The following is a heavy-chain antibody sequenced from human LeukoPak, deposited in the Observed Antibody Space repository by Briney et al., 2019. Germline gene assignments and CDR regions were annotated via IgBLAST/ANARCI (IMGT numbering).Heavy chain of an antibody. J-gene: IGHJ4*02. Sequence: SETLSLTCTVSGGSISSYYWSWIRQPPGKGLEWIGDIYYSGSTNYNPSLKSRVTISVDKSKNQFSLKLSSVTAADTAVYYCAGGTAIVSTDYWGQGTLVTVSS. CDR2: IYYSGST. V-gene: IGHV4-59*01. CDR1: GGSISSYY. CDR3: AGGTAIVSTDY. D-gene: IGHD5-18*01.